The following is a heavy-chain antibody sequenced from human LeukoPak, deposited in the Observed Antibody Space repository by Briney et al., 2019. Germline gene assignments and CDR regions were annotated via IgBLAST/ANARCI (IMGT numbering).Heavy chain of an antibody. D-gene: IGHD1-26*01. Sequence: ASVKVSCKASGYTFTSYGISWVRQAPGQGLEWMGWISAYNGNTNYAQKLQGRVTMTTDTSTSTAYMELRSLRSGDTAVYYCARDLGYSGSSAPDYWGQGTLVTVSS. J-gene: IGHJ4*02. V-gene: IGHV1-18*01. CDR2: ISAYNGNT. CDR1: GYTFTSYG. CDR3: ARDLGYSGSSAPDY.